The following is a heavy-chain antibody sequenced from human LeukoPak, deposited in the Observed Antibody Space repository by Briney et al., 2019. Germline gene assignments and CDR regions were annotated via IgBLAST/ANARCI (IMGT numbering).Heavy chain of an antibody. D-gene: IGHD2-8*02. CDR3: AKEGWDRNYWYGRADY. J-gene: IGHJ4*02. V-gene: IGHV3-30*18. CDR1: GFPSSSYG. Sequence: HPGGPLGLPCPPPGFPSSSYGIPGAAQAPAKGRGGVEFISYDGRKKYYSDSVKGRFTISRDNSKNTLYLQMDSLRAEDTAVYYCAKEGWDRNYWYGRADYWGQGTLVTVSS. CDR2: ISYDGRKK.